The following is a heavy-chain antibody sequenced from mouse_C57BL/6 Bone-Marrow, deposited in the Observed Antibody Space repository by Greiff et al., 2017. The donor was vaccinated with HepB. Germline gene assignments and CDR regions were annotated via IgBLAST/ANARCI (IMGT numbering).Heavy chain of an antibody. V-gene: IGHV5-9-1*02. CDR1: GFTFSSYA. CDR2: ISSGGDYI. Sequence: EVKLMESGEGLVKPGGSLKLSCAASGFTFSSYAMSWVRQTPEKRLEWVAYISSGGDYIYYADTVKGRFTISRDNARNTLYLQMISLKSEDTAMYYCTRVTTVVAGGYYYAMDYWGQGTSVTVSS. J-gene: IGHJ4*01. D-gene: IGHD1-1*01. CDR3: TRVTTVVAGGYYYAMDY.